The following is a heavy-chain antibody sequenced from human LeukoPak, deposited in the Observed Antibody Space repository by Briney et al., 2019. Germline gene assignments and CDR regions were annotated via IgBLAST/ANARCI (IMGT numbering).Heavy chain of an antibody. V-gene: IGHV3-21*01. CDR3: ARDRGGRVVVTATYFDS. D-gene: IGHD2-21*02. CDR2: INSGSNYI. Sequence: PGGSLRLSCAASGFTFSSYTINWVRQPPGMGLEWVASINSGSNYIFYADSVKGRFTISRDNGKNSLSLQMNSLRAEDTAVYYCARDRGGRVVVTATYFDSWGQGTLVTVSS. CDR1: GFTFSSYT. J-gene: IGHJ4*02.